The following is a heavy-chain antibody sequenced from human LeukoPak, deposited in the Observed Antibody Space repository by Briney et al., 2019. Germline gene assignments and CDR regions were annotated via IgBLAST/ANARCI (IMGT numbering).Heavy chain of an antibody. J-gene: IGHJ4*02. Sequence: GGSLRLSCAASGFTFSDYYMSWIRQAPGKGLEWISYITNSGTTIYYADSVKGRFTISRDNAKNSLYLQMNSLRAEDTAVYYCAKDRGWLDYWGQGTLVTVSS. CDR1: GFTFSDYY. D-gene: IGHD3-10*01. V-gene: IGHV3-11*01. CDR2: ITNSGTTI. CDR3: AKDRGWLDY.